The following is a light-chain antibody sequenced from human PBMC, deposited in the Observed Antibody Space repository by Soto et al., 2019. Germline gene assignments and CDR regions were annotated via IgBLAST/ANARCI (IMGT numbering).Light chain of an antibody. CDR3: HHYDSSPPYT. J-gene: IGKJ2*01. CDR1: RSFASSY. Sequence: EIVLTQSPATLSLSPGERATLSCRASRSFASSYLAWYQHKPGQAPRLLIYAASSRATGIPDRFIGSGSGTDFTLTISRLEPDDSAVYYCHHYDSSPPYTFGQGTKRESK. CDR2: AAS. V-gene: IGKV3-20*01.